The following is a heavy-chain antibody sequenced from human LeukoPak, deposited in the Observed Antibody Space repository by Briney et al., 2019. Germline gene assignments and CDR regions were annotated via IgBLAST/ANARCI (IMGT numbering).Heavy chain of an antibody. Sequence: PSETLSLTCTVSGGSISSSSYYWGWIRQAPGEGLEWIGSIYYSGSTYNTPSLKRRVTISVDTSKNQFSLKLSSVTAADTAVYYCASGRGYTYGAPIDYWGQGTLVTVSS. CDR1: GGSISSSSYY. J-gene: IGHJ4*02. D-gene: IGHD5-18*01. CDR2: IYYSGST. V-gene: IGHV4-39*01. CDR3: ASGRGYTYGAPIDY.